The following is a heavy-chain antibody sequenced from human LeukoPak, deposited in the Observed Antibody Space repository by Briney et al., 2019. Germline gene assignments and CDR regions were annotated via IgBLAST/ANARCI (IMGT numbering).Heavy chain of an antibody. CDR1: GGTFSSYA. V-gene: IGHV1-69*04. Sequence: SVKVSCKASGGTFSSYAISWVRQAPGQGLEWMGRIIPIFGIANYAQKFQGRVTITADKSTSTAYMELSSLRSEDTAVYYCAIGNNWNYFDPWGQGTLVTVSS. J-gene: IGHJ5*02. CDR2: IIPIFGIA. CDR3: AIGNNWNYFDP. D-gene: IGHD1-7*01.